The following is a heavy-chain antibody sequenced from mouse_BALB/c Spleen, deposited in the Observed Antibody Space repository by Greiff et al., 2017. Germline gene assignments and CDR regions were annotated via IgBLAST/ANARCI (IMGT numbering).Heavy chain of an antibody. D-gene: IGHD2-4*01. J-gene: IGHJ3*01. CDR1: GYTFTSYW. CDR3: ASYDYEAWFAY. V-gene: IGHV1-7*01. Sequence: QVQLKQSGAELAKPGASVKMSCKASGYTFTSYWMHWVKQRPGQGLEWIGYINPSTGYTEYNQKFKDKATLTADKSSSTAYMQLSSLTSEDSAVYYCASYDYEAWFAYWGQGTLVTVSA. CDR2: INPSTGYT.